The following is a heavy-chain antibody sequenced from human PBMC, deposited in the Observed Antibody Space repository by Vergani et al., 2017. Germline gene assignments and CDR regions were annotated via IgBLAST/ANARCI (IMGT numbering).Heavy chain of an antibody. Sequence: QVQLQESGPGLVKPSETLSLTCTVSGYSISSGYYWGWIRQPPGKGLEWIGSIYHSGSTYYNPSLKSRVTISVDTSKNQFSLKLSSVTAADTAVYYCAREEVYGSGSYSQFDYWGQGTLVTVSS. J-gene: IGHJ4*02. V-gene: IGHV4-38-2*02. D-gene: IGHD3-10*01. CDR2: IYHSGST. CDR3: AREEVYGSGSYSQFDY. CDR1: GYSISSGYY.